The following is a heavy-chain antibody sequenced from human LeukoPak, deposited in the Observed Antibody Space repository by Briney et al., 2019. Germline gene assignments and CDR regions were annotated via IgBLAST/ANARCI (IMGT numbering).Heavy chain of an antibody. CDR2: IKQDGSEK. CDR1: GLSFSSYW. D-gene: IGHD1-26*01. V-gene: IGHV3-7*03. CDR3: AKVRWEPPDH. Sequence: PGGSLRLSCVGSGLSFSSYWMSWFRQAPGKGLEWVANIKQDGSEKYHVDSVKGRFTVSRDNAKNLLYLQMNSLRDEDTAVYYCAKVRWEPPDHWGQGTLVIVSS. J-gene: IGHJ4*02.